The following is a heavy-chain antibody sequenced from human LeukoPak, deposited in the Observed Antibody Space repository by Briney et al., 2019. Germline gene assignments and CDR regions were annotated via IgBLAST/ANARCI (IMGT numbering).Heavy chain of an antibody. CDR2: IYNSGST. CDR1: GGSISSYY. D-gene: IGHD2-15*01. J-gene: IGHJ4*02. CDR3: ARGKLKFDY. V-gene: IGHV4-59*12. Sequence: SETLSLTCTVSGGSISSYYWSWIRQPPGKGLEWIGYIYNSGSTNYNPSLKSRVTISVDTAKNQFSLKLSSVTAADTAVYYCARGKLKFDYWGQGTLVTVSS.